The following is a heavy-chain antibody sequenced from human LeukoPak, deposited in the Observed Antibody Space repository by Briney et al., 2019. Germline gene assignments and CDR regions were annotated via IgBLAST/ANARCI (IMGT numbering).Heavy chain of an antibody. J-gene: IGHJ5*02. Sequence: ASVKVSCKASGGIFSSYAISWVRQAPGQGLEWMGRIIPILGIANYAQKFQGRVTITADKSTSTAYMELSSLRSEDTAVYYCARGGYDFWSGPNWFDPWGQGTLVTVSS. CDR1: GGIFSSYA. V-gene: IGHV1-69*04. CDR3: ARGGYDFWSGPNWFDP. CDR2: IIPILGIA. D-gene: IGHD3-3*01.